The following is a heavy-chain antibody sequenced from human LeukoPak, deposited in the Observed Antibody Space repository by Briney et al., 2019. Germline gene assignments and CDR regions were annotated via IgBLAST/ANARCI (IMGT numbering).Heavy chain of an antibody. V-gene: IGHV4-4*02. CDR2: IYHSGST. J-gene: IGHJ6*03. CDR3: ARGGSTLHSAGGHDIEFYYYYYMDV. CDR1: GGSISTNNW. Sequence: SETLSLTCADSGGSISTNNWWTWVRQPPGKGLEWVGEIYHSGSTTFNLSLKTRVTISVDKSKNQFSLKLYSVTAADTAVYYCARGGSTLHSAGGHDIEFYYYYYMDVWGKGTTVTISS. D-gene: IGHD3-9*01.